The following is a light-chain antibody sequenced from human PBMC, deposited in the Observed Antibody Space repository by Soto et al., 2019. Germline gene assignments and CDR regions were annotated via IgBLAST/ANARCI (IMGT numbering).Light chain of an antibody. J-gene: IGKJ5*01. CDR1: QSVSSSY. CDR3: QQYNNWPS. V-gene: IGKV3D-15*01. Sequence: EIVLTQSPGTLSLSPGERATLSCRASQSVSSSYLAWCQQKPGQAPRLLIYGASSRATGIPARFSGSGSETEFTLTIRSLQSEDFAVYFCQQYNNWPSFGQGTRLEIK. CDR2: GAS.